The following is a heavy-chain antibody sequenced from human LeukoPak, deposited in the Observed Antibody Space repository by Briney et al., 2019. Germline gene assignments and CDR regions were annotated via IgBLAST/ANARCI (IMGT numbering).Heavy chain of an antibody. J-gene: IGHJ4*02. CDR3: ARAGFRGSLFDY. CDR2: IYYSGST. D-gene: IGHD1-26*01. V-gene: IGHV4-61*08. CDR1: AGSISSSGYY. Sequence: SSETLSLTCTVSAGSISSSGYYWRWIRQPPGKGLEWIGYIYYSGSTNYNPSLKSRVTISVDTSKNQFSLKLSSVTTADTAVYYCARAGFRGSLFDYWGQGTLVTVSS.